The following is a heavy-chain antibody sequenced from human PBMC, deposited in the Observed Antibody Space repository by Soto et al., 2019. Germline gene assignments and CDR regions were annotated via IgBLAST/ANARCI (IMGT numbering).Heavy chain of an antibody. CDR2: INHSGST. CDR3: ARGWRHYSYYYGMAV. CDR1: RGQS. Sequence: RGQSWIVCRLPPGKGLEWIGEINHSGSTNYNPSLKSRVTISVDTSKNQFSLKLISVTAADTAVYFCARGWRHYSYYYGMAVWCQGPTV. V-gene: IGHV4-34*01. J-gene: IGHJ6*02.